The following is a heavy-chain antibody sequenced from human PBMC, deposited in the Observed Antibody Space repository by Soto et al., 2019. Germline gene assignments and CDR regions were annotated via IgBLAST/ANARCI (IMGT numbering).Heavy chain of an antibody. CDR2: ISYDGSNK. J-gene: IGHJ4*02. CDR1: GFTFSSYA. D-gene: IGHD6-13*01. Sequence: GGSLRLSCAASGFTFSSYAMHWVRQAPGKGLEWVAVISYDGSNKYYADSVKGRFTISRDNSKNTLYLQMNSLRAEDTAVYYCARDRIYSSSLYDYWGQGTLVTVYS. CDR3: ARDRIYSSSLYDY. V-gene: IGHV3-30-3*01.